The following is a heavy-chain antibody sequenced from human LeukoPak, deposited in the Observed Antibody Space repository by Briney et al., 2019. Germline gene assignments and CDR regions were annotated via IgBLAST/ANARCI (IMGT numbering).Heavy chain of an antibody. Sequence: KPSETLSLTCTVSGGSISSYYWSWIRQPAGKGLEWIGRIYTSGSTNYNPSLKSRVTMSVDTSKNQFSLKLSSVTAADTAVYYCPRDRGGSSSSPLWFDPWGQGTLVTVSS. D-gene: IGHD6-6*01. V-gene: IGHV4-4*07. CDR1: GGSISSYY. J-gene: IGHJ5*02. CDR3: PRDRGGSSSSPLWFDP. CDR2: IYTSGST.